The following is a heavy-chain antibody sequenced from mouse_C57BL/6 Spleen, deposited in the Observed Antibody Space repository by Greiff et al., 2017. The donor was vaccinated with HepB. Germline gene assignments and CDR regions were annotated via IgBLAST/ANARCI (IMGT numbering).Heavy chain of an antibody. D-gene: IGHD1-1*01. CDR1: GYTFTSYW. Sequence: QVQLQQPGTELVKPGASVKLSCKASGYTFTSYWMHWVKQRPGQGLEWIGNINPSNGGTNYNEKFKSKATLTVDKSSSTAYMQLSSLTSADSAVSYCARDTTVVADAMDYWGQGTSVTVSS. CDR2: INPSNGGT. V-gene: IGHV1-53*01. J-gene: IGHJ4*01. CDR3: ARDTTVVADAMDY.